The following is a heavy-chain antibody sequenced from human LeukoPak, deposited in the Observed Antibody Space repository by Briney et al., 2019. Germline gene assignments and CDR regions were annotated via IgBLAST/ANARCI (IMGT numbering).Heavy chain of an antibody. D-gene: IGHD4-17*01. CDR3: AKDWPLFNDYGDYDY. CDR1: GFTFSSYS. CDR2: ISSSSSYI. Sequence: GGSLRLSCAASGFTFSSYSMNWVRQAPGKGLEWVSSISSSSSYIYYADSVKGRFTISRDNAKNSLYLQMNSLRAEDTAVYYCAKDWPLFNDYGDYDYWGQGTLVTVSS. V-gene: IGHV3-21*04. J-gene: IGHJ4*02.